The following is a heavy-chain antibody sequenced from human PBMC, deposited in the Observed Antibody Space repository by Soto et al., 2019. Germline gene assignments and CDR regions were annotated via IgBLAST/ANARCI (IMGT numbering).Heavy chain of an antibody. CDR1: GFTFSSYG. Sequence: QVQLVESGGGVVQPGRSLRLSCAASGFTFSSYGMHWVRQAPGKGLEWVAVISYDGSNKYYADSVKGRFTISRDNSKNTLYLQMNSLRAEDTAVYYCAKEYSSAWDYYGMDVWGQGTTVTVSS. V-gene: IGHV3-30*18. J-gene: IGHJ6*02. D-gene: IGHD6-19*01. CDR2: ISYDGSNK. CDR3: AKEYSSAWDYYGMDV.